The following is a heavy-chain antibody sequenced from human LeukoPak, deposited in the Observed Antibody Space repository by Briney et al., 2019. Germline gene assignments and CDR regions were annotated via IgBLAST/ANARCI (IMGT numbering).Heavy chain of an antibody. J-gene: IGHJ4*02. CDR1: GFTFSSYA. D-gene: IGHD1-26*01. V-gene: IGHV3-64*01. Sequence: SGGSLRLSCAASGFTFSSYAMHWVRQAPGKGLEYVSAISSNGGSTYYANSVKGRFTISRDNSKNTLYLQMGSLRAEDMAVYYCARGGWELPSWWDYWGQGTLVTVSS. CDR3: ARGGWELPSWWDY. CDR2: ISSNGGST.